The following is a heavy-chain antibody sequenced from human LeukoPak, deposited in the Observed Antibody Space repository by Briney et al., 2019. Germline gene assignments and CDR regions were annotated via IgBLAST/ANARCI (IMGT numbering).Heavy chain of an antibody. V-gene: IGHV4-31*03. CDR3: AREAMISSGSLTTGSNDAFDI. CDR2: IYYSGST. D-gene: IGHD3-22*01. CDR1: GGSISSGGYY. Sequence: SETLSLTCTVSGGSISSGGYYWSWIRQHPGKGLEWIGYIYYSGSTYYNPSLKSRVTISVDTSTNQFSLKLRSVTAADTAVYYSAREAMISSGSLTTGSNDAFDIWGQGTMVTVSS. J-gene: IGHJ3*02.